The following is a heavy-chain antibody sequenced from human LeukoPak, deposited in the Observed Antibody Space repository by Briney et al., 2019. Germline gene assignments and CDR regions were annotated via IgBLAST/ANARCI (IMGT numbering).Heavy chain of an antibody. CDR1: GFTFSSYG. D-gene: IGHD4-17*01. CDR2: IWYDGSNK. Sequence: PGGSLRLSCAASGFTFSSYGMHWVRQAPGKGLEWVAVIWYDGSNKYYADSVKGRFTISRDNSKNTLYLQMNSLRAEDTAVYYCARETTVTTFYYYYYYGMDVWGQGTTVTVSS. V-gene: IGHV3-33*01. CDR3: ARETTVTTFYYYYYYGMDV. J-gene: IGHJ6*02.